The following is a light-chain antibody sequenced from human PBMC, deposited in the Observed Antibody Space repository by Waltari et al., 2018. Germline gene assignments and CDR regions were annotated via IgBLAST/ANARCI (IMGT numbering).Light chain of an antibody. J-gene: IGLJ3*02. CDR2: EVS. V-gene: IGLV2-14*01. CDR3: SSYTSSRTLV. Sequence: QSALTQPASVSGSPGQSITISCTGTSSDVGGYNHVSWYQQYPGKAPKLMISEVSNRPSGVSYRFSGSKSGNTASLTISGLQPEDEAGYYCSSYTSSRTLVFGGGTKVTVL. CDR1: SSDVGGYNH.